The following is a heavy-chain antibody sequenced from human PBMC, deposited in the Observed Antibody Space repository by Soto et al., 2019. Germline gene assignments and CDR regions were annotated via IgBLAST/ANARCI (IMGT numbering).Heavy chain of an antibody. CDR1: GFTFSRYG. V-gene: IGHV3-23*01. CDR2: ISDDGRST. J-gene: IGHJ4*02. Sequence: PGGSLRLSCAASGFTFSRYGMNWVRQAPGKGLELVSAISDDGRSTYYADSVTGRFTISRDNSKNTLYLQMNSLRAEDTAIYYCAKRVEYSSSTHYLDYWGQGTLVTVSS. CDR3: AKRVEYSSSTHYLDY. D-gene: IGHD6-6*01.